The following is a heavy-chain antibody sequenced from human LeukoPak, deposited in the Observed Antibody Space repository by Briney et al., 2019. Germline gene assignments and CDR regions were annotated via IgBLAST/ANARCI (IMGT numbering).Heavy chain of an antibody. J-gene: IGHJ4*02. CDR1: GGSISNYY. CDR2: VYYSGST. D-gene: IGHD6-19*01. V-gene: IGHV4-59*08. Sequence: SETLSLTCTVSGGSISNYYWSWIRQPPGKGLEWIGHVYYSGSTNYNPSLKSRVTISVDTSKNQFSLNLNSVTAADTAVYYCVLYSSGWHVDYWGQGTLVTVSS. CDR3: VLYSSGWHVDY.